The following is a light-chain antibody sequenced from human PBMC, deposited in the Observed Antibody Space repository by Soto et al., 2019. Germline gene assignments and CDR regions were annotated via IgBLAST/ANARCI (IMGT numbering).Light chain of an antibody. CDR2: EVS. V-gene: IGLV2-8*01. CDR3: SSYAGSSSYV. CDR1: SSNVGGYNY. J-gene: IGLJ1*01. Sequence: QSVLTQPPSASGSPGQSVTISCTGSSSNVGGYNYVAWFQQHPGKAPKLMIYEVSKRPSGVPDRFSDSKSGNTASLTVSGLQDEDEADYYCSSYAGSSSYVFGTGTKLTVL.